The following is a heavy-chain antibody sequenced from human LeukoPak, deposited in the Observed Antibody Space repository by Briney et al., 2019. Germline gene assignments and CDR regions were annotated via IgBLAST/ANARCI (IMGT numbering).Heavy chain of an antibody. Sequence: GGSLRLSCAASGFAFSNYAMAWVRQAPGKEPEWVSVITGGGADTYQIDSVKGRFTISRDNSKNTLYLQMNSLRAEDTAVYYCAKEGSGYYFDYWGQGTLVTVSS. CDR3: AKEGSGYYFDY. D-gene: IGHD3-10*01. V-gene: IGHV3-23*01. J-gene: IGHJ4*02. CDR1: GFAFSNYA. CDR2: ITGGGADT.